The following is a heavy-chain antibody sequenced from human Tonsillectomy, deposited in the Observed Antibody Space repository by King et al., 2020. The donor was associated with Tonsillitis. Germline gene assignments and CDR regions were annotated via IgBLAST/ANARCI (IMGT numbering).Heavy chain of an antibody. CDR2: ISGSGDTT. CDR1: GFTFRSYA. V-gene: IGHV3-23*04. Sequence: VQLVESGGGLVQPGGSLRLSCAASGFTFRSYAMSWVRQAPGKGLEWVSAISGSGDTTYYADSVKGRVTISRDNSKNTLYLQMNSLRAEDTALYYCADTTVNPDGYWGQGTLVTVSS. CDR3: ADTTVNPDGY. D-gene: IGHD4-17*01. J-gene: IGHJ4*02.